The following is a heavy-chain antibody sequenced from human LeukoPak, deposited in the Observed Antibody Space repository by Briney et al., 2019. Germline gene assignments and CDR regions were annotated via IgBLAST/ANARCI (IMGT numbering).Heavy chain of an antibody. CDR2: INHSGST. CDR1: GGSFSGYY. CDR3: ARGPRIIGYCSGGSCYWFDP. Sequence: SETLSLTCAVYGGSFSGYYWSWIRQPPGKGLEWTGEINHSGSTNYNPSLKSRVTISVGTSKNQFSLKLSSVTAADTAVYYCARGPRIIGYCSGGSCYWFDPWGQGTLVTVSS. V-gene: IGHV4-34*01. D-gene: IGHD2-15*01. J-gene: IGHJ5*02.